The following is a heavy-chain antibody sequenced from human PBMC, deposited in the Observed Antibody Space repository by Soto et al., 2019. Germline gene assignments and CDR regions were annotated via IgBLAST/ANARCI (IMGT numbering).Heavy chain of an antibody. Sequence: GASVKVSCKVSGYSLSKVSIHWVRQAPGKGLEWMGGLDAEDGETIYAQKLQGRGTMTEDTSTDTAYMEQSSLTSEDTAMYHCATFPRTIERTTAGSWSFGSRGQGTLVTVCS. CDR3: ATFPRTIERTTAGSWSFGS. CDR2: LDAEDGET. D-gene: IGHD3-3*01. J-gene: IGHJ4*02. CDR1: GYSLSKVS. V-gene: IGHV1-24*01.